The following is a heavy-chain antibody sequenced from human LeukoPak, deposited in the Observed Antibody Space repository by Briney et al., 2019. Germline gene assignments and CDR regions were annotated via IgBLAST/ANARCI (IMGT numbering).Heavy chain of an antibody. Sequence: ASVKVSCKVSRYTLTELSMHWVRQAPGKGLEWMGGFDPEDGETIYAQKFQGRVTMTEDTSTDTAYMELSSLRSEDTAVYYCAIQKWELTLGGLPGQLDYWGQGTLVTVSS. CDR2: FDPEDGET. V-gene: IGHV1-24*01. D-gene: IGHD1-26*01. CDR1: RYTLTELS. J-gene: IGHJ4*02. CDR3: AIQKWELTLGGLPGQLDY.